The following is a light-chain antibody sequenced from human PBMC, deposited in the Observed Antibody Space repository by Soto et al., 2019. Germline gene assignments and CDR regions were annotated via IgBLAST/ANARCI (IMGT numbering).Light chain of an antibody. V-gene: IGKV3-20*01. J-gene: IGKJ1*01. CDR2: AAS. CDR3: QQYGSSPWT. Sequence: EIVLTQSPGTLSLSPGERATLSCSASQSVSNNYLAWYQQKPGQAPRLLIYAASSRATGIPDRFSGSGSGTDFTLTISRLEPEDSAVYYCQQYGSSPWTFGQGTKVDIK. CDR1: QSVSNNY.